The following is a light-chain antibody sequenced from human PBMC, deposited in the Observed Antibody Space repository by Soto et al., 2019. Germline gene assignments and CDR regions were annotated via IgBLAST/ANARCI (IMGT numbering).Light chain of an antibody. CDR3: QQYEAVVT. J-gene: IGKJ1*01. Sequence: EIVLTQSPGTLSWSPGERATLSCRASQSLTNKYFAWYQKKPARALRLLIHGASTRATCIPDRFSGSGSGTDFTLTISRLAPEDVAVYYCQQYEAVVTFGQGTKLYIK. CDR1: QSLTNKY. V-gene: IGKV3-20*01. CDR2: GAS.